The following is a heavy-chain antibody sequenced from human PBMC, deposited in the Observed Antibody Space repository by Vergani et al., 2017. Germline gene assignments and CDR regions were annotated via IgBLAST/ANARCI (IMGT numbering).Heavy chain of an antibody. D-gene: IGHD6-19*01. J-gene: IGHJ4*02. CDR1: GFTFSGYG. CDR3: ARVSYGSGHADQ. Sequence: QVQLVESGGGVVQPGRSLRLSCAASGFTFSGYGMHWVHQAPGKGLEWVAVIWYDGSNKYYADSVQGRFTISRDNSKNTLYLQIDGLRVEDTAVYYCARVSYGSGHADQWGQGTLVTVSS. CDR2: IWYDGSNK. V-gene: IGHV3-33*01.